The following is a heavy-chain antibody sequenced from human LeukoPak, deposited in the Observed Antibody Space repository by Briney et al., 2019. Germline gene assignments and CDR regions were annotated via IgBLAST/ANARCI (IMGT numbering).Heavy chain of an antibody. V-gene: IGHV4-4*07. J-gene: IGHJ4*02. D-gene: IGHD5-12*01. CDR2: IYTSGST. Sequence: KPSETLSLTCTASGGSISSYYWSWIRQPAGKGLEWIGRIYTSGSTNCNPSLKSRVTMSVDTSKNQFSLKLRSVTAADTAVYYCARDLGYSGYENFDYWGQGTLVIVSS. CDR3: ARDLGYSGYENFDY. CDR1: GGSISSYY.